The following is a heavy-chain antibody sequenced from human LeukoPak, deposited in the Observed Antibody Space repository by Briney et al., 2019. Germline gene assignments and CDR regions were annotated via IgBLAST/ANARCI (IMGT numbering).Heavy chain of an antibody. CDR3: ASASSHRIAAGGDY. CDR1: GFTFSSYG. D-gene: IGHD6-13*01. V-gene: IGHV3-30*03. J-gene: IGHJ4*02. CDR2: ISDDGSNK. Sequence: QPGRSLRLSCAASGFTFSSYGMHWVRQAPGKGLDWVAVISDDGSNKWYADSVKGRFTISRDNAKNTLYLQMNSLRAEDTAVYYCASASSHRIAAGGDYWGQGTLVTVSS.